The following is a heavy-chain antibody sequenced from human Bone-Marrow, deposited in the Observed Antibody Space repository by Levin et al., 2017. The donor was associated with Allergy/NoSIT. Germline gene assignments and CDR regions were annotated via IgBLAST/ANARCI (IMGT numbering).Heavy chain of an antibody. CDR2: IDWDDEK. CDR1: GFSLSTNGMR. Sequence: QTLSLTCTFSGFSLSTNGMRVSWLRQPPGRGLEWLARIDWDDEKFYSAFRKTRLTISKDTSKNQVVLTMTNMDPVDTATYYCARTYCTGGGGCYGLSWHFDLWGRGTLVTVSS. V-gene: IGHV2-70*04. CDR3: ARTYCTGGGGCYGLSWHFDL. J-gene: IGHJ2*01. D-gene: IGHD2-8*02.